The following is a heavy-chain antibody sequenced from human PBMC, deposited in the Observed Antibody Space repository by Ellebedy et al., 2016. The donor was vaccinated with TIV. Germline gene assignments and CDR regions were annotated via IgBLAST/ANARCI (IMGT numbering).Heavy chain of an antibody. V-gene: IGHV1-58*01. J-gene: IGHJ2*01. CDR2: IVVDSGKT. D-gene: IGHD3-22*01. Sequence: AASVKVSCKASGFTFSSSAVQWVRQARGQRPAWIGWIVVDSGKTTYAQKFQERVTITRDMSTSTAYMELSSLRSEDTAVYYCAAEDPHYYDSSGYYGYLDLWGRGTLVSVSA. CDR1: GFTFSSSA. CDR3: AAEDPHYYDSSGYYGYLDL.